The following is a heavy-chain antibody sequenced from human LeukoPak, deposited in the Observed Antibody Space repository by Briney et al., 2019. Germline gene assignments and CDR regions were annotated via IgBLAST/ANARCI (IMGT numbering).Heavy chain of an antibody. D-gene: IGHD3-3*01. Sequence: GGSLRLSRAASGFTLRSYTMNWVRQAPGKGLEWVSSIGISSNKIYYADSVKGRFTISRDNAKNSLYLQMNSLRAEDTAVYYCARAPEYDFWSNYPGAFDIWGQGTMLTVSS. CDR3: ARAPEYDFWSNYPGAFDI. J-gene: IGHJ3*02. V-gene: IGHV3-21*01. CDR2: IGISSNKI. CDR1: GFTLRSYT.